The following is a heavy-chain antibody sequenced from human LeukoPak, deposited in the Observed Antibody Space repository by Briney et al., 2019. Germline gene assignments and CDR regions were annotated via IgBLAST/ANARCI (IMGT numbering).Heavy chain of an antibody. CDR3: LGVDLAGGFDY. V-gene: IGHV4-61*02. Sequence: SETLSLTCTVSGGSISSGSYYWSWIRQPAGKGLEWIGRIYTSGSTNYNPSLKSRVTISVDTSKNQFSLKLSSVTAADTAVYYCLGVDLAGGFDYWGQGTLVTVSS. J-gene: IGHJ4*02. CDR2: IYTSGST. D-gene: IGHD2-15*01. CDR1: GGSISSGSYY.